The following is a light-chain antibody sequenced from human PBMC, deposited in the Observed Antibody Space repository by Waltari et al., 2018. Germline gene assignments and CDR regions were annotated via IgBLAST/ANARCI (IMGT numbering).Light chain of an antibody. CDR1: QRVTRA. CDR3: QHYVSLPAT. Sequence: IVLTQSPGPLSLSPGERATLSCRASQRVTRALAWYQHKPGQAPRPLIYDASKRATAIPDRFSGSGSGTDFSLTISRLEPEDFAVYYCQHYVSLPATFGQGTKVEVK. V-gene: IGKV3-20*01. J-gene: IGKJ1*01. CDR2: DAS.